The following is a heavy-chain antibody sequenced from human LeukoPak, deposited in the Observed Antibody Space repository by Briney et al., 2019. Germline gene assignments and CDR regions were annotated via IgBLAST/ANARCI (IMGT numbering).Heavy chain of an antibody. J-gene: IGHJ1*01. CDR1: GFTLSSYW. CDR2: IKSDGRT. V-gene: IGHV3-74*01. CDR3: ARAPSEIGGYYPEYFQH. D-gene: IGHD3-22*01. Sequence: GGSLRLSCAASGFTLSSYWMHWVRHAPGKGLVWVSRIKSDGRTNYADSVKGRFTISRDNAKNTVSLQMNSLRAEDTGVYYCARAPSEIGGYYPEYFQHWGQGTVVIVSS.